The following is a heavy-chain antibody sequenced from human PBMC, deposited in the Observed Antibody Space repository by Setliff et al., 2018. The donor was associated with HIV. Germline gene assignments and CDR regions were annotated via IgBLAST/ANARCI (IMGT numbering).Heavy chain of an antibody. V-gene: IGHV1-69*13. Sequence: GASVKVSCKASGYTFTTYGVNWVRQAPGQGLEWMGGIIPIFGTANYAQKFQGRVTITADESTSTAYMELSSLRSEDTAVYYCARGVTLVRGGRGDIWGQGTMVTVSS. J-gene: IGHJ3*02. CDR2: IIPIFGTA. CDR1: GYTFTTYG. D-gene: IGHD3-10*01. CDR3: ARGVTLVRGGRGDI.